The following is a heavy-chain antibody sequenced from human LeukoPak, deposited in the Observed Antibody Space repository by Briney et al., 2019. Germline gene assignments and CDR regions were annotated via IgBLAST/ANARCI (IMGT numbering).Heavy chain of an antibody. V-gene: IGHV3-33*01. Sequence: GGSLRLSCAASGFTFSSYGMHWVRQAPGKGLEWVAVIWYDGSNKYYADSVKGRFTISRDNSKNTLYLQMNSLRAEDTAVYYCARDGGREIPTYGSGSELDYWGQGTLVTVSS. D-gene: IGHD3-10*01. CDR3: ARDGGREIPTYGSGSELDY. J-gene: IGHJ4*02. CDR2: IWYDGSNK. CDR1: GFTFSSYG.